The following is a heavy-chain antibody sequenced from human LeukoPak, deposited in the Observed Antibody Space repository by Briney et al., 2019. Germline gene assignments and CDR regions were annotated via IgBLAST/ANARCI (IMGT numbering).Heavy chain of an antibody. CDR3: ASGGVAVAVDY. CDR1: GGTFSSYA. V-gene: IGHV1-69*04. D-gene: IGHD6-19*01. J-gene: IGHJ4*02. Sequence: SVKVSCKASGGTFSSYAISWVRQAPGQGLEWMGRIIPILGIANYAQKFQGRVTITADKSTSTAYMELSGLRSEDTAVYYCASGGVAVAVDYWGQGTLVTVSS. CDR2: IIPILGIA.